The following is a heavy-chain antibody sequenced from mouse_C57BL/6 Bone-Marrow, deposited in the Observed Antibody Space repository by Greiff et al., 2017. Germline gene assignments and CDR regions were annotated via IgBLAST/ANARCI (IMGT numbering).Heavy chain of an antibody. CDR3: ARSGGRGFDY. CDR2: IDPSDSYT. V-gene: IGHV1-50*01. J-gene: IGHJ2*01. Sequence: QVQLQQPGAELVKPGASVKLSCKASGFTFTSYWMQWVKQRPGQGLEWIGEIDPSDSYTNYNQKFKGKATLTVDTSSTTTSMQLSSLTSADAAVYYCARSGGRGFDYGGQGTTLTVSS. D-gene: IGHD3-1*01. CDR1: GFTFTSYW.